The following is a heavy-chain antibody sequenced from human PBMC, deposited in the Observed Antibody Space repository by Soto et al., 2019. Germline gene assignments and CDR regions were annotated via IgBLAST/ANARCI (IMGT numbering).Heavy chain of an antibody. CDR2: ISSSSSYT. J-gene: IGHJ6*02. Sequence: QVQLVESGGGLVKPGGSLRLSCAASGFTFSDYYMSWIRQAPGKGLEWVSYISSSSSYTNYADSVKGRFTISRDNAKNSLYLQMNSLSAEDTAVYYCARDGWELRNYYYGMDVWGQGTTVTVSS. CDR1: GFTFSDYY. V-gene: IGHV3-11*05. D-gene: IGHD1-26*01. CDR3: ARDGWELRNYYYGMDV.